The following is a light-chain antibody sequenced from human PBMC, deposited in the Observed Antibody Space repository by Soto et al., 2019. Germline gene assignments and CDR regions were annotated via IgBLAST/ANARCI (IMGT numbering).Light chain of an antibody. CDR2: EVT. CDR1: DNDIGGYNY. CDR3: SSYTGSSTHV. V-gene: IGLV2-14*01. J-gene: IGLJ1*01. Sequence: QSALTQPASVSGSPGQSITISCTGTDNDIGGYNYVSWYQQHPGKAPKLMIYEVTHRPSGVSSRFFASKSGNTASLTISGLQAEDEADYYCSSYTGSSTHVFGNGTKVTVL.